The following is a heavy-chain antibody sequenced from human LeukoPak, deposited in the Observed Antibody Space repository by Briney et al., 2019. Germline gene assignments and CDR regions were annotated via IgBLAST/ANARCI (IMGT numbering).Heavy chain of an antibody. J-gene: IGHJ4*02. CDR2: ISYDGSNK. CDR1: GFTFSSYG. V-gene: IGHV3-30*18. Sequence: GSLRLSCAASGFTFSSYGMHWVRQAPGKGLEWVAVISYDGSNKYYADSVKGRFTISRGNSKNTLYLQMNSLRAEDTAVYYCAKLAGGYSPDYWGQGTLVTVSS. CDR3: AKLAGGYSPDY. D-gene: IGHD2-15*01.